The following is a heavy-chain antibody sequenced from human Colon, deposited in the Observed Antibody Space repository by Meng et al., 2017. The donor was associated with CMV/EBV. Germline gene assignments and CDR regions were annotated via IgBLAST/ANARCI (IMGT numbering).Heavy chain of an antibody. D-gene: IGHD2-21*01. CDR3: ARVIAIPNWFDP. CDR2: ISSSGSTI. V-gene: IGHV3-11*01. CDR1: GITVSDYY. J-gene: IGHJ5*02. Sequence: SGAAAGITVSDYYMRWSRQGPGKGLEGVSYISSSGSTIYNADSVKDRFTISRDNAKNSLYLQMNSLRAEDTAVYYCARVIAIPNWFDPWGQGTLVTVSS.